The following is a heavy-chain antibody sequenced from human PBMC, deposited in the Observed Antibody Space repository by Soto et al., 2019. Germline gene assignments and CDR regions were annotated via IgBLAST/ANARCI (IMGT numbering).Heavy chain of an antibody. CDR3: ARGAPMITFGGVTGYSPLDY. Sequence: QVQLVQSGAEVKKPGSSVKVSCKASGGPFSSYAISWVRQDPGQGLEWMGGIIPIFGTANYAQTFQGRVTITADESTSTGYMEVRSLRSEDTAVYYCARGAPMITFGGVTGYSPLDYWGQGTLVTVSS. CDR1: GGPFSSYA. J-gene: IGHJ4*02. CDR2: IIPIFGTA. V-gene: IGHV1-69*01. D-gene: IGHD3-16*01.